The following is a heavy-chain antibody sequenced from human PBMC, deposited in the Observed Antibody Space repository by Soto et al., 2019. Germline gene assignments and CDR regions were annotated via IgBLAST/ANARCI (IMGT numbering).Heavy chain of an antibody. V-gene: IGHV3-30*18. CDR3: AKLMRSVYGMDV. J-gene: IGHJ6*02. CDR1: GFTFSSYG. Sequence: GSLLLTCSASGFTFSSYGMHWVRQAPGKGLEWVAVISYDGSNKYYADSVKVRFTISRDNSKNKLYLQMNSLRAEDTAVYYCAKLMRSVYGMDVWGQGTKVTVSS. CDR2: ISYDGSNK.